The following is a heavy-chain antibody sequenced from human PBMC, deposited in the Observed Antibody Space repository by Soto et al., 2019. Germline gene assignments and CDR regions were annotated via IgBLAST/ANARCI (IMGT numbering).Heavy chain of an antibody. V-gene: IGHV1-2*02. D-gene: IGHD1-26*01. Sequence: ASVKVSCKPSGYSFSDYFIQWVRQAPGQGLEWVAWINPKTAATNYAEKFQGRVSLTWDTSSTTAYMELTRLRPDDTAVYCARIKWGLNYSNGMDVWGQGTTVTVSS. J-gene: IGHJ6*02. CDR2: INPKTAAT. CDR3: RIKWGLNYSNGMDV. CDR1: GYSFSDYF.